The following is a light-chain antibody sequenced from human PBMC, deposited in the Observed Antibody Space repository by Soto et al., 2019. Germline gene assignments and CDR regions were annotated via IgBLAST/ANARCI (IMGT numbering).Light chain of an antibody. CDR3: QHRSNWPLT. J-gene: IGKJ4*01. CDR2: GAS. Sequence: EIVLTQSPVTLSLSPGERATLSCRASQSVSSYLAWYQQKPGQAPRLLIYGASNTATGIPARFSGSGSGTDFTLTISSLEPEDFAVYYCQHRSNWPLTFGGGTKVEIK. V-gene: IGKV3-11*01. CDR1: QSVSSY.